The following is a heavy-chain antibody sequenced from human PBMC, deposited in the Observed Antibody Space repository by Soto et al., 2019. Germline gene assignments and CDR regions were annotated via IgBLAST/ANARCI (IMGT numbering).Heavy chain of an antibody. CDR1: GGTFSSYA. CDR3: ARWAAAGTDFLGANWFDP. V-gene: IGHV1-69*01. Sequence: QVQLVQSGAEVKKPGSSVKVSCKASGGTFSSYAISWVRQAPGQGLEWMGGIIPIFGTANYAQKFQGRVTITADESTSTAYMELSSLRSEDTAVYYCARWAAAGTDFLGANWFDPWGQGTLVTVSS. J-gene: IGHJ5*02. D-gene: IGHD6-13*01. CDR2: IIPIFGTA.